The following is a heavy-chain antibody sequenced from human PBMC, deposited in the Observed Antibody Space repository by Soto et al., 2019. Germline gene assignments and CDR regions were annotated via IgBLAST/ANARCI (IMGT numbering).Heavy chain of an antibody. CDR3: ARSWGGNFDY. J-gene: IGHJ4*02. D-gene: IGHD3-16*01. CDR2: IYYSGST. V-gene: IGHV4-59*08. Sequence: SETLSLTCTVSGGSISSYYWSWIRQPPGKGLEWIGYIYYSGSTNYNPSLKSRVTISVDTSKNQFSLKLSSVTAADTAVYYCARSWGGNFDYWGQGTLVTVSS. CDR1: GGSISSYY.